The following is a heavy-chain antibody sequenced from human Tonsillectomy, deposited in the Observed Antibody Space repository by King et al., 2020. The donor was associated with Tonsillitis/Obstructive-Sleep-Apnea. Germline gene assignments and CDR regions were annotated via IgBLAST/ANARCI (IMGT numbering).Heavy chain of an antibody. CDR1: GFTFSNAW. CDR3: TSITYYDFWSGEH. J-gene: IGHJ1*01. Sequence: VQLVESGGGLVKPGGSLRLSCAASGFTFSNAWMNWVRQAPGKGLEWVGRIKSKTDGGTTDYAAPGKGRFTIARDASKNTLYLKMNSLKTEDTAVYYCTSITYYDFWSGEHWGQGTLVTVSS. D-gene: IGHD3-3*01. V-gene: IGHV3-15*07. CDR2: IKSKTDGGTT.